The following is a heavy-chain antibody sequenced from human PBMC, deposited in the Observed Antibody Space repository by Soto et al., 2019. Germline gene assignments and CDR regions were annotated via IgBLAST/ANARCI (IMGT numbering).Heavy chain of an antibody. CDR3: AKRERARLVVPAAIDY. J-gene: IGHJ4*02. D-gene: IGHD2-2*01. CDR1: GFTFSSYA. CDR2: ISGSGGST. Sequence: PGGSLRLSCAASGFTFSSYAMSWVRQAPGKGLEWVSAISGSGGSTYYADSVKGRFTVSRDNSKNTLYLQMNSLRAEDTAVYYCAKRERARLVVPAAIDYWGQGTLVTVSS. V-gene: IGHV3-23*01.